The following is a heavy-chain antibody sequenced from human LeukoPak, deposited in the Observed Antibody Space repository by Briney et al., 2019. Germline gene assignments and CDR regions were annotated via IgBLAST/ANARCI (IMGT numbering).Heavy chain of an antibody. CDR3: AVDQGP. CDR1: GFTLSTYW. CDR2: IKQDGSEK. V-gene: IGHV3-7*05. J-gene: IGHJ5*02. Sequence: GGSLRLSCEASGFTLSTYWMSWVRQAPGKGLEWVANIKQDGSEKYYVDSVKGRFTISRDNAKNSLYLQMSSLRAEDTAVYYCAVDQGPWGQGTLVTVSS.